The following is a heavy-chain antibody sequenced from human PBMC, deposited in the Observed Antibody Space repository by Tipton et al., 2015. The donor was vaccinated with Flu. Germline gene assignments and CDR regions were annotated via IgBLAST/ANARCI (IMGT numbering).Heavy chain of an antibody. D-gene: IGHD5-12*01. CDR2: IYYSGST. J-gene: IGHJ3*02. Sequence: TLSLTCTVSGGSISSYYWGWIRQPPGKGLEWIGSIYYSGSTYYNPSLKSRVTISVDTSKNQFSLKLSSVTAADTAVYYCAGYSGYNDAFDIWGQGTMVTVSS. V-gene: IGHV4-39*01. CDR1: GGSISSYY. CDR3: AGYSGYNDAFDI.